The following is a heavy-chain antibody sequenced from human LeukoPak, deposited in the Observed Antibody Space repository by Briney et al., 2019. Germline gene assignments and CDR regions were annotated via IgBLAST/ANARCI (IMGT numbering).Heavy chain of an antibody. CDR2: IKEDGTEK. D-gene: IGHD3-3*01. J-gene: IGHJ4*02. Sequence: GGSLRLSCAASGFTFSSYAMSWVRQAPGKGLEWVASIKEDGTEKYCVDSVKGRFTISRDNAKNSLYLQMNSLRAEDTALYYCTGDFVGYWGQGTLVTVSS. CDR1: GFTFSSYA. V-gene: IGHV3-7*04. CDR3: TGDFVGY.